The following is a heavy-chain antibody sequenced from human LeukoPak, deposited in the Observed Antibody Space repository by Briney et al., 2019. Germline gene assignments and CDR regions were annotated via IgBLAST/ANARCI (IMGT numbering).Heavy chain of an antibody. CDR1: GGSISSSTYY. D-gene: IGHD1-26*01. CDR3: ARHGGGVGATFDY. J-gene: IGHJ4*02. Sequence: SETLSLTCTVSGGSISSSTYYWGWIRQPPGKGLEWIGSIYYSGSTYYNPSLKSRVTISVDTSKNQFSLKPSSVTAADTAVYYCARHGGGVGATFDYWGQGILVTVSS. CDR2: IYYSGST. V-gene: IGHV4-39*01.